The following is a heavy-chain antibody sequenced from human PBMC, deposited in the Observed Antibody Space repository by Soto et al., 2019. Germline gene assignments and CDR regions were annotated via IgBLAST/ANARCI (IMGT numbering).Heavy chain of an antibody. Sequence: GGSLRLSCAASGFTFSNDVMSWIRQAPGKGLEWVSSISVSGNHTFYADSVKGRFTISRDNSKNTLFLQMNSLRVEDTAVYYCAKERNGTTAFNLWGQGTMVTVSS. D-gene: IGHD1-1*01. J-gene: IGHJ3*01. CDR2: ISVSGNHT. CDR3: AKERNGTTAFNL. V-gene: IGHV3-23*01. CDR1: GFTFSNDV.